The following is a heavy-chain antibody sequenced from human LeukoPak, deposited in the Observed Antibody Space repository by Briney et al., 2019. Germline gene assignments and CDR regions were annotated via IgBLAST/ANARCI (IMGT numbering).Heavy chain of an antibody. V-gene: IGHV3-9*01. Sequence: PGGSLRLSCAASGFTFDDYAMHWVRQAPGKGLEWASGISWNSGSIGYADSVKGRFTISRDNAKNSLYLQMNSVRAEDTALYYCAKDRLGSGADYFDYWGQGTLVTVSS. D-gene: IGHD3-3*01. CDR3: AKDRLGSGADYFDY. CDR2: ISWNSGSI. J-gene: IGHJ4*02. CDR1: GFTFDDYA.